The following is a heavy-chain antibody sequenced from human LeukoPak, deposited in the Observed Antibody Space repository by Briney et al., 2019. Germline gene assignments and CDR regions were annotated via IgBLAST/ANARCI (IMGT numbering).Heavy chain of an antibody. D-gene: IGHD1-1*01. CDR3: AKEDPYPIITYNS. V-gene: IGHV3-7*01. Sequence: GGSLRLSCAASGFIFSRYWMNWVRQAPGKGLEWVANIKGDGHEKNYVDSVKGRFSISRDNARNSLYLQMDSLRAEDTAVYYCAKEDPYPIITYNSWGQGALVTVSS. CDR1: GFIFSRYW. CDR2: IKGDGHEK. J-gene: IGHJ4*02.